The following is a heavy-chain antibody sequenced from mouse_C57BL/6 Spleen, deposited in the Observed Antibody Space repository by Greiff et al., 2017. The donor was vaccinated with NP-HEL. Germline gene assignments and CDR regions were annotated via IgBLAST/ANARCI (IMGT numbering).Heavy chain of an antibody. D-gene: IGHD3-3*01. CDR3: ARGDSYPDY. J-gene: IGHJ2*01. V-gene: IGHV5-4*01. Sequence: DVHLVESGGGLVKPGGSLKLSCAASGFTFSSYAMSWVRQTPEKRLEWVATISDGGSYTYYPDNVKGRFTISRDNAKNNLYLQMSHLKSEDTAMYYCARGDSYPDYWGQGTTLTVSS. CDR2: ISDGGSYT. CDR1: GFTFSSYA.